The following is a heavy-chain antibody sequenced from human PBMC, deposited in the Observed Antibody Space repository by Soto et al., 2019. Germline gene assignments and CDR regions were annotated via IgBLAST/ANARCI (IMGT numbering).Heavy chain of an antibody. V-gene: IGHV3-11*06. J-gene: IGHJ5*02. CDR2: ISPGSRYP. CDR1: GFTFGDSY. CDR3: VRGGGGGLFDP. Sequence: LRLSCAGSGFTFGDSYMIWIRQAPGKGLEWLSYISPGSRYPAYADSVKGRFTISRDNAKRSLYLQMMSLTAEDTAIYYCVRGGGGGLFDPWGQGTMVTVSS. D-gene: IGHD2-15*01.